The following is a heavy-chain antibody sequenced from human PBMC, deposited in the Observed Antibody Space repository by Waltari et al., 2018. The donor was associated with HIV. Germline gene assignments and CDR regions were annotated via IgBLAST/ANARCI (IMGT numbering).Heavy chain of an antibody. D-gene: IGHD6-19*01. CDR3: ARAYNSGPTPHNYYYYGIDV. CDR2: VNYRGDT. CDR1: GGSFTGSF. V-gene: IGHV4-34*01. Sequence: VRLDQWGSGLLNPSQTLSLTCAVYGGSFTGSFWHWVRRTPGRGLEWIGDVNYRGDTNYNPSLKSRASLSSDTSKNQFSLRLTSLTAADSATYYCARAYNSGPTPHNYYYYGIDVWGRGTTVIVSS. J-gene: IGHJ6*02.